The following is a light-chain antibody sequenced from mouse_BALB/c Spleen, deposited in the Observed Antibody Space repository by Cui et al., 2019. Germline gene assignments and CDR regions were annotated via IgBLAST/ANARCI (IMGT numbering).Light chain of an antibody. V-gene: IGKV6-15*01. CDR2: SAS. CDR3: QQYNSYPFT. J-gene: IGKJ4*01. Sequence: DIVMTPSQKFMCTSVGDRVSLTCKASQNVGTNVAWYQQKPGQSPKALIYSASYRYSGVPDRFTGSGSGTDFTLTISNVQSEDLAEYFCQQYNSYPFTFGSGTKLEIK. CDR1: QNVGTN.